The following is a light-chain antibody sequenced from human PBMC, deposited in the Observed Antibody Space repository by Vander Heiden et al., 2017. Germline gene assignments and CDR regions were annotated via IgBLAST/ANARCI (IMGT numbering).Light chain of an antibody. V-gene: IGLV1-40*01. J-gene: IGLJ1*01. CDR3: QSYDSSLSGSYV. CDR1: SSNIGAGYD. Sequence: QSVLTQPPSVSGAPGQRVTIPCTGSSSNIGAGYDVHWYQQLPGTAPKLLIYVNSNRPSGVPDRFSGSQSGTSASLAITGLQAEDEADYYCQSYDSSLSGSYVFGTGTKVTVL. CDR2: VNS.